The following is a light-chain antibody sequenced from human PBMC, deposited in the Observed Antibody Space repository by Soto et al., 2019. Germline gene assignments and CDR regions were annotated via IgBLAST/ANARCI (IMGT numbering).Light chain of an antibody. V-gene: IGLV2-14*01. Sequence: QSALTQPASVSGSPGQSITISCTGTSSDIGRYNFVSWYQQHPGKAPKLLVYEVTNRPSGVSNRFSGSKSGNPASLTIFGLQTEDEADYYCSSYTSVTTFVVFGTGTKLTVL. CDR2: EVT. CDR3: SSYTSVTTFVV. J-gene: IGLJ1*01. CDR1: SSDIGRYNF.